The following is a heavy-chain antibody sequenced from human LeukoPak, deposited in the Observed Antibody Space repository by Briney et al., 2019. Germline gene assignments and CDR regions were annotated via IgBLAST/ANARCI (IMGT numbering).Heavy chain of an antibody. D-gene: IGHD2-8*01. V-gene: IGHV1-8*01. CDR1: GYTFTNFD. Sequence: ASVKVSCKASGYTFTNFDINWVRQATGQGLEWMGWMDPSTDSADNAQKFQGRVTMTTDTSTSTAYMELRSLRSDDTAVYYCARDPYYCTNGVCSDYWGQGTLVPVSS. J-gene: IGHJ4*02. CDR2: MDPSTDSA. CDR3: ARDPYYCTNGVCSDY.